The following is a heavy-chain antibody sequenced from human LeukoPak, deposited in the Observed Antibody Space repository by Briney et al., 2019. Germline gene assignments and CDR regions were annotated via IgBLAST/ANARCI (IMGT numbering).Heavy chain of an antibody. V-gene: IGHV3-30*03. CDR1: GFTFSTYG. D-gene: IGHD3-10*01. CDR2: ISSDGSYK. CDR3: ARRGSTMVRGVIMGPDY. J-gene: IGHJ4*02. Sequence: GRSLRLSCAASGFTFSTYGLHWVRQAPGKGLEWVAVISSDGSYKYYADSVKGRFTISRDNSKNMLYLQMNSLRVEDTAVYYCARRGSTMVRGVIMGPDYWGQGTLVTVSS.